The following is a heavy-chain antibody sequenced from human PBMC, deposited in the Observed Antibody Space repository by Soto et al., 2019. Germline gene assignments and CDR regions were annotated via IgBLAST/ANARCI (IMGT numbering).Heavy chain of an antibody. CDR3: AKVPEAYCGGDCYLPGYFQH. Sequence: GGSLRLSCAASGFTFSSYAMSWVRQAPGKGLEWVSAISGSGGSTYYADSVKGRFTISRDNSKNTLYPQMNSLRAEDTAVYYCAKVPEAYCGGDCYLPGYFQHWGQGTLVTVSS. CDR1: GFTFSSYA. D-gene: IGHD2-21*02. J-gene: IGHJ1*01. V-gene: IGHV3-23*01. CDR2: ISGSGGST.